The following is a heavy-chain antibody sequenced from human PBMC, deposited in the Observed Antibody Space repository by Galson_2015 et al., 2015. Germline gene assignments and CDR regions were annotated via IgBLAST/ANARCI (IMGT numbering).Heavy chain of an antibody. Sequence: SVKVSCKASGYTFTGYYMHWVRQAPGQGLEWMGWINPNSGGTNYAQKFQGWVTMTRDTSISTAYMELSRLRSDDTAVYYCARGGYCSGGSCYGYYYYYGMDVWGQGTTVTVSS. V-gene: IGHV1-2*04. CDR3: ARGGYCSGGSCYGYYYYYGMDV. J-gene: IGHJ6*02. CDR1: GYTFTGYY. D-gene: IGHD2-15*01. CDR2: INPNSGGT.